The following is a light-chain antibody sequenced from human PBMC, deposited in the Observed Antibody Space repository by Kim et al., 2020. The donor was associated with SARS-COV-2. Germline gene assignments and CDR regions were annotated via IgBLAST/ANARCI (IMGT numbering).Light chain of an antibody. CDR3: CTRDITGVQWI. CDR1: SFTKYV. Sequence: SSELTQDPAMSVALGQTVRITCQGDSFTKYVVSWYQQKAGQAPLLVFFGKDSRPSGIPVRFSGSWSGNTASLTITGAQAEDEADYYCCTRDITGVQWIFG. V-gene: IGLV3-19*01. CDR2: GKD. J-gene: IGLJ2*01.